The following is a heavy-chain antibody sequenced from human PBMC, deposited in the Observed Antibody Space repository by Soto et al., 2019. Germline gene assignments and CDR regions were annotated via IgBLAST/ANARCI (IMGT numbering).Heavy chain of an antibody. CDR2: ISGSGGST. J-gene: IGHJ6*03. CDR3: AKDRRGSSSTDDTQYYYYMDV. D-gene: IGHD6-6*01. Sequence: GGSLRLSCAASGFTFSSYAMSWVRQAPGKGLEWVSAISGSGGSTYYADSVKGRFTISRDNSKNTLYLQMNSLRAEDTAVYYCAKDRRGSSSTDDTQYYYYMDVWGKGATVTVSS. V-gene: IGHV3-23*01. CDR1: GFTFSSYA.